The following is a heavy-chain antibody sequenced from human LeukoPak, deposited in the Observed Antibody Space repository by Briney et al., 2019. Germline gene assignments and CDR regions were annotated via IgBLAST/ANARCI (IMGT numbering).Heavy chain of an antibody. Sequence: SETLSLTCTVSGYSISSGYCWAWIRQPPGKGLEWIGAIYSTGSTYYNPSLKSRVTISVDTSKNQFSLKLSSVTAADTAVYYCARHLSPGYCSGGSCSQFDYWGQGTLVTVSS. CDR3: ARHLSPGYCSGGSCSQFDY. J-gene: IGHJ4*02. V-gene: IGHV4-38-2*02. D-gene: IGHD2-15*01. CDR1: GYSISSGYC. CDR2: IYSTGST.